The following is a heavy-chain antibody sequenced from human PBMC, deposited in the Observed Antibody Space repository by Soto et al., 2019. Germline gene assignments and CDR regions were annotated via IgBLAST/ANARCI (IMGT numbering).Heavy chain of an antibody. V-gene: IGHV3-23*01. D-gene: IGHD3-3*01. CDR3: AKEYYDFWSGYPPRGFDP. CDR1: GFTFSSYA. Sequence: PGGSLRLSCAASGFTFSSYAMSWVRQAPGKGLEWVSAISGSGGSTYYADSVKGRFTISRDNSKNTLYLQMNSLRAEDTAVYYCAKEYYDFWSGYPPRGFDPWGQGTLVTVSS. J-gene: IGHJ5*02. CDR2: ISGSGGST.